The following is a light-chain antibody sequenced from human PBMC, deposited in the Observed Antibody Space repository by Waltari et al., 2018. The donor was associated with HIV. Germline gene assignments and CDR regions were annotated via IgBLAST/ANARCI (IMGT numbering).Light chain of an antibody. CDR2: LAS. Sequence: IVIIQSPLSLPVPLGEPAAISCRSSQRLQHRTGYTYLDWYLQKPGQSPQLLIYLASKRASGVPDRFSGSESGTDFTLKISRVEAEDVGLYYCMQGLQTPYTFGQGTKLEI. CDR1: QRLQHRTGYTY. J-gene: IGKJ2*01. CDR3: MQGLQTPYT. V-gene: IGKV2-28*01.